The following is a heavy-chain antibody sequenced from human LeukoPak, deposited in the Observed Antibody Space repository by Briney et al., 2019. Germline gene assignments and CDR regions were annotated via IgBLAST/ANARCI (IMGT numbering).Heavy chain of an antibody. J-gene: IGHJ3*02. D-gene: IGHD3-22*01. CDR2: IYYSGST. CDR1: GGSISSGGYY. Sequence: SETLSLTCTVSGGSISSGGYYWSWIRQHPGKGLEWIGYIYYSGSTYYNPSLKSRVTISVDTSKNQFSLKLSSVTAADTAVYYCARDSPYDSSGDDAFDIWGQGTMVTVSS. CDR3: ARDSPYDSSGDDAFDI. V-gene: IGHV4-31*03.